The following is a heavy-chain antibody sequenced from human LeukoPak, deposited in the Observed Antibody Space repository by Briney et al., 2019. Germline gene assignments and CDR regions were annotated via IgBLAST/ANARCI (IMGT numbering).Heavy chain of an antibody. J-gene: IGHJ5*02. CDR2: ISGSGGST. V-gene: IGHV3-23*01. CDR1: GFTFSSYG. Sequence: QSGGSLRLSCAASGFTFSSYGMSWVRQAPGKGLEWVSAISGSGGSTYYADSVKGRFTISRDNSKNTLYLQMNSLRAEDTAVYYCAKSFWVLWSAWFDPWGQGTLVTVSS. D-gene: IGHD2-21*01. CDR3: AKSFWVLWSAWFDP.